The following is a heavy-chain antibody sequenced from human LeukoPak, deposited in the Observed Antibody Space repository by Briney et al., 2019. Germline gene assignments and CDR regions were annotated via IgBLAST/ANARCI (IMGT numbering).Heavy chain of an antibody. CDR3: ARHDWGGYFDY. J-gene: IGHJ4*02. Sequence: SETLSLTCTVSGGSISSYYWSWIRQPPGKGLEWIGYIYYSGSTNYNPSLKSRVTISVDTSKNQFSLKLSSVTAADTAVYYCARHDWGGYFDYWGQGTLVTVSS. D-gene: IGHD3-9*01. V-gene: IGHV4-59*08. CDR1: GGSISSYY. CDR2: IYYSGST.